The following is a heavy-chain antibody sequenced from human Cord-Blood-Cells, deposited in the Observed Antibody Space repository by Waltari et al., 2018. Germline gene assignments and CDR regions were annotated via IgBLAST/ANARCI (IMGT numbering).Heavy chain of an antibody. Sequence: EVQLVESGGGLVQPGRSLRLSCAASGFTFDDYAMHWVRQAPGKGLEWVSGISWNSGSIGYADSVKGRFTISRDNAKNSLYLQMNSLRAEDMALYYCAKVVVPAAMVGAFDIWGQGTMVTVSS. J-gene: IGHJ3*02. CDR3: AKVVVPAAMVGAFDI. CDR1: GFTFDDYA. V-gene: IGHV3-9*03. CDR2: ISWNSGSI. D-gene: IGHD2-2*01.